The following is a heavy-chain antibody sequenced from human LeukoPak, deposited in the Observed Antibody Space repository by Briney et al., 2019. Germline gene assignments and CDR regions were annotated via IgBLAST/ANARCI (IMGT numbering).Heavy chain of an antibody. J-gene: IGHJ4*02. D-gene: IGHD6-13*01. CDR3: ASGGVFSSSWNDN. Sequence: PGGSLRLSCAASGFSVSSNYMSWVRQAPGKGLEWVSVIYSGGNTDYADSVKGRFTISRDNSKNTLYLQMNSLRAEDTAVYYCASGGVFSSSWNDNWGQGTLVTVSS. CDR1: GFSVSSNY. CDR2: IYSGGNT. V-gene: IGHV3-53*01.